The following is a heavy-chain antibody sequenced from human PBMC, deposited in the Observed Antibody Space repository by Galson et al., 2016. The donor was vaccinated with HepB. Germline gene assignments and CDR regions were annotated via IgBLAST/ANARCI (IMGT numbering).Heavy chain of an antibody. Sequence: SLRLSCAASGFTFSRYGMYWVRQAPGKGLEWVSSISGSSGFIYHADSLKGRITISRDNAKNSLSLQMNSLRAEDTAVYYCARGGIAAATYFDYWGQGTLVTVSS. V-gene: IGHV3-21*06. CDR1: GFTFSRYG. CDR3: ARGGIAAATYFDY. D-gene: IGHD6-13*01. J-gene: IGHJ4*02. CDR2: ISGSSGFI.